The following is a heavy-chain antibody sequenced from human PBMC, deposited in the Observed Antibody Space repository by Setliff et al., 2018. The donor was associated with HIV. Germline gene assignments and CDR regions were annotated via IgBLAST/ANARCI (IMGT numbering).Heavy chain of an antibody. CDR1: GFTLTSSW. D-gene: IGHD4-17*01. Sequence: GGSLRLSCAVSGFTLTSSWIHWVRQAPGTGLEWVGRIRNAANRYTTDYAASVEGRFTISWDDSKNSLYLQMNSLKTEDTAVYYCSTFYGPGLWGRGTLVTVSS. CDR2: IRNAANRYTT. V-gene: IGHV3-72*01. J-gene: IGHJ2*01. CDR3: STFYGPGL.